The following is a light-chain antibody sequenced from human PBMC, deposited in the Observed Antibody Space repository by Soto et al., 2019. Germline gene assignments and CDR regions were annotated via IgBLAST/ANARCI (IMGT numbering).Light chain of an antibody. Sequence: EIVLTQSPGTLSLSPGERATRSCRATQSISNSYLAWYQQIPGQAPRLLIYGESRATGIPDRFSGSGSGTVFTLTISRLEPEDFAVYHCQQYAGSSWTFGQGTKVDIK. CDR1: QSISNSY. CDR2: GES. V-gene: IGKV3-20*01. CDR3: QQYAGSSWT. J-gene: IGKJ1*01.